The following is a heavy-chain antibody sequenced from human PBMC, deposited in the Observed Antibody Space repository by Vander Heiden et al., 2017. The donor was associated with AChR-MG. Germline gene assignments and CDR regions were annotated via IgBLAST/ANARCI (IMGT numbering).Heavy chain of an antibody. CDR2: MWNDGSHE. Sequence: QEQLVASGGGVAQPGRSQRLSCAASGFVFSSYGMHWVRQAPGKGLEWVASMWNDGSHEYYRDSVKGRFTISRDNSKNMLYLQMNSLRVEDTAVYYCARYRQWLALDYWGQGTLVTVSS. CDR3: ARYRQWLALDY. CDR1: GFVFSSYG. V-gene: IGHV3-33*01. J-gene: IGHJ4*02. D-gene: IGHD6-19*01.